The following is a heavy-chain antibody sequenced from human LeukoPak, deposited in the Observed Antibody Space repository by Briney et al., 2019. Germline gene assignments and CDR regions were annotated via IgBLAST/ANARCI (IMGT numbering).Heavy chain of an antibody. J-gene: IGHJ4*02. D-gene: IGHD4-17*01. Sequence: SETLSLTCTVSGYSISSGYYWGWIRQPPGKGLEWIGSIYHSGSTYYNPSLKSRVTISVDTSKNQFSLKLSSVTAADTAVYYCARDKRYGDYLFDYWGQGTLVTVSS. CDR1: GYSISSGYY. V-gene: IGHV4-38-2*02. CDR2: IYHSGST. CDR3: ARDKRYGDYLFDY.